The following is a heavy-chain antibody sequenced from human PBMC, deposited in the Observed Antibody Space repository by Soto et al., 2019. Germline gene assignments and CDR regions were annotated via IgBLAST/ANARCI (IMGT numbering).Heavy chain of an antibody. J-gene: IGHJ5*02. Sequence: QVHLVESGPGLVKPSETLSLTCTISGGSISPYSWTWIRQSPGKGLEWIGYVSHSGRTFYTPSLKSRLTMSLDTSRSQFSLRLTSVSAAETAVYYCARLLGGYDDYGGWFAPWGQGTLVTVSS. CDR1: GGSISPYS. D-gene: IGHD4-17*01. V-gene: IGHV4-59*01. CDR3: ARLLGGYDDYGGWFAP. CDR2: VSHSGRT.